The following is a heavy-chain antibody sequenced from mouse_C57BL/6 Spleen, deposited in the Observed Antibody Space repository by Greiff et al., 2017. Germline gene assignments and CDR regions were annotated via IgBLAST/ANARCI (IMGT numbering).Heavy chain of an antibody. D-gene: IGHD2-1*01. CDR1: GFTFSSYA. Sequence: EVKLVESGGGLVKPGGSLKLSCAASGFTFSSYAMSWVRQTPEKRLEWVATISDGGSYTYYPDNVKGRFTISRDNAKNNLYLQMSHLKSEDTAMYYCARGGNYENYAMDYWGQGTSVTVSS. CDR2: ISDGGSYT. CDR3: ARGGNYENYAMDY. J-gene: IGHJ4*01. V-gene: IGHV5-4*03.